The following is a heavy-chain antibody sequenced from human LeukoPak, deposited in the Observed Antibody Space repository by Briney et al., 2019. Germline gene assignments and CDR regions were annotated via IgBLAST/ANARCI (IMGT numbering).Heavy chain of an antibody. V-gene: IGHV3-11*01. CDR2: ISSSGSTI. D-gene: IGHD6-13*01. CDR3: AKSPPNKAAAGLFDY. Sequence: GGSLRLSCAASGFTFSDYYMSWIRQAPGKGLEWVSYISSSGSTIYYADSVKGRFTISRDNAKNSLYLQMNSLRAEDTAVYYCAKSPPNKAAAGLFDYWGQGTQVTVSS. J-gene: IGHJ4*02. CDR1: GFTFSDYY.